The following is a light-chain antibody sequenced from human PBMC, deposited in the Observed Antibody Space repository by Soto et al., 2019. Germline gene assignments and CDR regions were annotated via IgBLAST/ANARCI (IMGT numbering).Light chain of an antibody. Sequence: SVLTQPPSASGSPGQSVTISCTGTSSDVGGYNYVSWYQQHPGKAPKLMIYEVSKRPSGVPDRFSGSKSGNTASLTVSGVQAEDEADYYCSSYAGSNKVFGTGTKVTVL. CDR2: EVS. CDR1: SSDVGGYNY. V-gene: IGLV2-8*01. CDR3: SSYAGSNKV. J-gene: IGLJ1*01.